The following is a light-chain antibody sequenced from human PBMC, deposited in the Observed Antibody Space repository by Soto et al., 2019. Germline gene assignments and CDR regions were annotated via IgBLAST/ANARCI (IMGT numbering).Light chain of an antibody. CDR3: QVWDSSSDVV. Sequence: SYELTQPPSVSVAPGKTARITCGGNNIGSKSVHWYQQKPGQAPVLVIYYDSDRPLGIPERFSGSNSGNTATLTISRVEAGDEADYYCQVWDSSSDVVFGGGTKVTVL. CDR2: YDS. V-gene: IGLV3-21*04. J-gene: IGLJ2*01. CDR1: NIGSKS.